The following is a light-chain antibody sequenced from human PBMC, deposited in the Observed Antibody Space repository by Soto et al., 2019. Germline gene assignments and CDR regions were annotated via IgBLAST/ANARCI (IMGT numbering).Light chain of an antibody. V-gene: IGLV2-14*01. CDR2: EVS. J-gene: IGLJ2*01. CDR3: TSYTITISHVL. CDR1: SSDVGGYNY. Sequence: QSVLTQPASVSGSPGQSITISCTGSSSDVGGYNYVSWYQQHPGKAPKLIISEVSNRPSGVSTRFSGSKSGNTASLTISGLQAEDDADYYCTSYTITISHVLFGGGTKLTVL.